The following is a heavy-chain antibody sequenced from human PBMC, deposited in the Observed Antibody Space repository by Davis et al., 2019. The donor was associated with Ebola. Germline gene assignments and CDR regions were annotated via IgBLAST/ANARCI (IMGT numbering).Heavy chain of an antibody. J-gene: IGHJ4*02. CDR3: ARVWRPDYFDY. D-gene: IGHD5-12*01. CDR2: INTNTGDP. CDR1: GYTFTSYT. V-gene: IGHV7-4-1*02. Sequence: ASVKVSCKASGYTFTSYTMNWVRQAPGQGLEWMGWINTNTGDPTYARGFTGRFVFSLDTSVTTAYLQISNLKAEDTAVYYCARVWRPDYFDYWGQGTLVTVSS.